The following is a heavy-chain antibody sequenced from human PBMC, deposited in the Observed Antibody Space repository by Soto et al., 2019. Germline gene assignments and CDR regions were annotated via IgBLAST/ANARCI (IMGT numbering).Heavy chain of an antibody. CDR2: ISWNSVSI. J-gene: IGHJ6*02. CDR1: GFNFNDYG. D-gene: IGHD3-10*01. Sequence: EVQLVESGGDLVQPGRSLRLSCAASGFNFNDYGMHWVRQAPGKGLEWVSSISWNSVSIGYADSVKGRFTISRDNAKNSLYLQMNSLRAEDTALYYCAKDMENGYNPYYYYGTDVWGQGTTVTVSS. CDR3: AKDMENGYNPYYYYGTDV. V-gene: IGHV3-9*01.